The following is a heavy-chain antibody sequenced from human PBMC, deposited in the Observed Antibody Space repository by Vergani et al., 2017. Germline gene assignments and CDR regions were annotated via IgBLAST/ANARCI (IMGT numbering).Heavy chain of an antibody. CDR2: INPNSGGT. J-gene: IGHJ4*02. V-gene: IGHV1-2*02. CDR1: GYTFTGYY. Sequence: QVQLVQSGAEVKKPGASVKVSCKASGYTFTGYYMHWVRQAPGQGLEWMGWINPNSGGTNYAQKFQGRVTMTRDTSISTAYMELSRLRSDDTAVYYCAKESIRYSSSWYLFDYWGQGTLVTVSS. D-gene: IGHD6-13*01. CDR3: AKESIRYSSSWYLFDY.